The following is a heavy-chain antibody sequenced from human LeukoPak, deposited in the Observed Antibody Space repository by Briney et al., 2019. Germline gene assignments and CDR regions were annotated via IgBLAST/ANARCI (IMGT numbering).Heavy chain of an antibody. Sequence: PSETLSLTCTVSGDSISSYYWSWIRQPPGKGLEWIGYIYYSGSTKYNPSLKSRVTISVDTSKNQFSLKLSSVTAADTAVYYCARYSRAVPNYFDYWGQGTLVTVSS. V-gene: IGHV4-59*08. CDR3: ARYSRAVPNYFDY. CDR1: GDSISSYY. D-gene: IGHD2-15*01. J-gene: IGHJ4*02. CDR2: IYYSGST.